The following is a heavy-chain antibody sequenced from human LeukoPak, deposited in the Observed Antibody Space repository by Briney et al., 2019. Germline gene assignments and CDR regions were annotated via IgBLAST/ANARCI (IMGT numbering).Heavy chain of an antibody. CDR1: GGSFSGCY. V-gene: IGHV4-34*01. D-gene: IGHD3-22*01. CDR2: INHSGST. Sequence: SETLSLTCAVYGGSFSGCYWSWIRQPPGKGLEWIGEINHSGSTNYNPSLKSRVTISVDTSKNQFSLKLSSVTAADTAVYYCAGLDYYDSSGYYYWGQGTLVTVSS. J-gene: IGHJ4*02. CDR3: AGLDYYDSSGYYY.